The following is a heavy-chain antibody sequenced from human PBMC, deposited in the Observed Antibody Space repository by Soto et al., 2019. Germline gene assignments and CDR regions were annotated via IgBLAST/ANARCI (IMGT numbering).Heavy chain of an antibody. V-gene: IGHV3-23*01. Sequence: EVQLLESGGGLVQPGGSLRLACTASGFTFSSSAMSWVRQAAGKGLEWVSAISGSGGTTYYVDSVKGRFTISRDNSKNTLYLQMNGLRADDTAVYYCAKGATMILVAPLGSWGQGTLVTASS. J-gene: IGHJ5*02. CDR2: ISGSGGTT. D-gene: IGHD3-22*01. CDR1: GFTFSSSA. CDR3: AKGATMILVAPLGS.